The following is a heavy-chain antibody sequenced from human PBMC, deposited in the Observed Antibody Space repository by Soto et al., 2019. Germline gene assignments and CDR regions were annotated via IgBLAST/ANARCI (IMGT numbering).Heavy chain of an antibody. D-gene: IGHD3-16*01. CDR2: ISGSGGST. CDR3: AKNVITFGPQGPRYFDY. Sequence: EVQLLESGGGLVQPGGSLRLSCAASGFTFSSYAMSWVRQAPGKGLEWVSAISGSGGSTYYADSVKGRFTISRDNSKNTLYLQMNSLRAEDTAVYYCAKNVITFGPQGPRYFDYWGQGTLVTVSS. V-gene: IGHV3-23*01. CDR1: GFTFSSYA. J-gene: IGHJ4*02.